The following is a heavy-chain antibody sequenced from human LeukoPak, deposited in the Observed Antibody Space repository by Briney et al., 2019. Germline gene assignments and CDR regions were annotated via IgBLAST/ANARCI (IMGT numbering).Heavy chain of an antibody. CDR2: ISSYNGNT. D-gene: IGHD4-11*01. V-gene: IGHV1-18*04. CDR1: GYTFTSYG. J-gene: IGHJ4*02. CDR3: ARDPTVAYFDY. Sequence: ASVKVSCKASGYTFTSYGINWVRQAPGQGLEWMGRISSYNGNTNYAQKLQVRVTMTTDTSTSTANMELRSLKSDDTAVYNSARDPTVAYFDYWGQGTLVTVSS.